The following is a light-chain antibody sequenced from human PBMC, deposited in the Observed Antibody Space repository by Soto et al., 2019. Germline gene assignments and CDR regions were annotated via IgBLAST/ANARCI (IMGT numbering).Light chain of an antibody. CDR2: DAS. CDR1: QSISSW. V-gene: IGKV1-5*01. Sequence: DIQMTQSPSTLAASVGDRVTITCRASQSISSWVAWYQQKPGKAPRLLIYDASSLKSGVPFRFSGSGSGTEFTLTISSLQPDDFATYYCQQYNSYRWTFGQGTKVVIK. CDR3: QQYNSYRWT. J-gene: IGKJ1*01.